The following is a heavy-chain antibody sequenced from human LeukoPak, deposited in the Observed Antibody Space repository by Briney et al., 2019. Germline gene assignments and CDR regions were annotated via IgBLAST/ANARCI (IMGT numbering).Heavy chain of an antibody. CDR3: ARVQQQLVRYNWFDP. CDR2: INHSGST. V-gene: IGHV4-34*01. J-gene: IGHJ5*02. CDR1: GGSFSGYY. D-gene: IGHD6-13*01. Sequence: SETLSLTCAVYGGSFSGYYWSWIRQPPGKGLEWIGEINHSGSTNYNPSLKSRVTISVDTSKNQFSLKLSSVTAADTAVYYCARVQQQLVRYNWFDPWGQGTLVTVSS.